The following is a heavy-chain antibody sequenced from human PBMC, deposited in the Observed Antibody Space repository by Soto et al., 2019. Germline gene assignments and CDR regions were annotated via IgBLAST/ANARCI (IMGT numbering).Heavy chain of an antibody. CDR2: ITPSSGST. V-gene: IGHV1-46*02. J-gene: IGHJ5*02. Sequence: QVQLVQSGAEVRKPGASVKVSCKASGYTFNNYFMHWVRQAPAQGLEWMGVITPSSGSTTYAQRFQGRLTMTRDTSTGTVYMELRSLRSEDTAVYFCARDLVPIWNYVGLAPGAQHWFDPWGQGTLVTVSS. CDR3: ARDLVPIWNYVGLAPGAQHWFDP. D-gene: IGHD1-7*01. CDR1: GYTFNNYF.